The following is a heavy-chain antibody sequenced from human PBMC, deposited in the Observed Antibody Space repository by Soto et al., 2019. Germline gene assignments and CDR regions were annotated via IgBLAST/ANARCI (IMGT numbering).Heavy chain of an antibody. CDR3: ARDLVHNRYYYYGMDV. D-gene: IGHD1-1*01. CDR1: GDSVSSNSAA. Sequence: SQTLSLTCAISGDSVSSNSAAWNWIRQSPSRGLEWLGRTYYRSKWYNDYAVPVKSRITINPDTSKNQFSLQLNSVTPEDTAVYYCARDLVHNRYYYYGMDVWGQGTTVTVSS. J-gene: IGHJ6*02. CDR2: TYYRSKWYN. V-gene: IGHV6-1*01.